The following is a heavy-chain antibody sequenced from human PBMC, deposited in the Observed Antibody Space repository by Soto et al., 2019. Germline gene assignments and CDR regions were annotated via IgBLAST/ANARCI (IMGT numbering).Heavy chain of an antibody. CDR1: GFIFSTYA. D-gene: IGHD3-3*01. CDR3: AKEGAVLQFVDGGAVQY. CDR2: ISGRGGTT. J-gene: IGHJ1*01. V-gene: IGHV3-23*01. Sequence: EVQLLESGGGLGQPGGSLRLSCAASGFIFSTYAMSWVRQAPGKGLEWVSGISGRGGTTYYADSVKGRFTISRDNSKNTLCLQRNSLRAEDTAVYFCAKEGAVLQFVDGGAVQYGGQGTLVTVSS.